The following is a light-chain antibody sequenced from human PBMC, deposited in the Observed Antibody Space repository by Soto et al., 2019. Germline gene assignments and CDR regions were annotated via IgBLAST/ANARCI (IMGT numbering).Light chain of an antibody. CDR2: AAS. V-gene: IGKV1-39*01. Sequence: DIQMTQSPSSLSASVGDSFTITGRASQSISSYLNCYQQKTGKATKLLIYAASSLQRGVPSRFSGSGSGTDFTLTISSLQSEDFATYYCQQSYSTLLTFGQRTKVIIK. CDR3: QQSYSTLLT. J-gene: IGKJ1*01. CDR1: QSISSY.